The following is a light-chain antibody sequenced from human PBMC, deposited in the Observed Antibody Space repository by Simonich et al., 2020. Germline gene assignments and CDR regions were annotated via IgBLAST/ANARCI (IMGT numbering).Light chain of an antibody. CDR1: SSDVGIYNL. V-gene: IGLV2-23*02. CDR3: CSYAGSSTVV. CDR2: EVS. Sequence: QSALTQPASVSGSPGQSITISCTGTSSDVGIYNLVSWYQQHPGKAPKLLIYEVSKRPSGVSNRFSGSKSVNTASLTISGLQAEDEADYYCCSYAGSSTVVFGGGTKLTVL. J-gene: IGLJ2*01.